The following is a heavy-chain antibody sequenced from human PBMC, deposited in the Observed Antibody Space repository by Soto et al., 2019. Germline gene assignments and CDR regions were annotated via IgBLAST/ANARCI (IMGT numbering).Heavy chain of an antibody. D-gene: IGHD6-25*01. CDR2: INPNSGGT. CDR1: GYTFTGYY. Sequence: ASVKVSCKASGYTFTGYYMHWARQAPGQGLEWMGWINPNSGGTNYAQKFRGRVTMTRDTSISTAYMELSRLRSDDTAVYYCAAADEYYYYGMDVWGQGTTVTVSS. J-gene: IGHJ6*02. CDR3: AAADEYYYYGMDV. V-gene: IGHV1-2*02.